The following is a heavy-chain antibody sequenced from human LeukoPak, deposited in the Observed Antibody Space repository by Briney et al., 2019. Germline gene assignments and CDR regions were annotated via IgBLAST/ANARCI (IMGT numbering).Heavy chain of an antibody. CDR3: ARLKDHTIDY. CDR1: GFSFPSFW. D-gene: IGHD1-14*01. Sequence: GESLKISCKGSGFSFPSFWIAWVRQMPGKGLEWMGIIYPGDSDTRYSPSFQGLVTISADKSISTAYLQWNSLMALDTAMYYCARLKDHTIDYWGQGTLVTVSS. V-gene: IGHV5-51*01. CDR2: IYPGDSDT. J-gene: IGHJ4*02.